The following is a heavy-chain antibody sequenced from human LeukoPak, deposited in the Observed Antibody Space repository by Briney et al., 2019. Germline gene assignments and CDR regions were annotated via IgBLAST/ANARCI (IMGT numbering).Heavy chain of an antibody. D-gene: IGHD3-9*01. CDR2: MNPSGDTT. J-gene: IGHJ4*02. V-gene: IGHV1-46*01. Sequence: GASVKVSCKTSGYNFTNYYIPWVRQAPGHGLGWMGIMNPSGDTTTYAEKFQGRVTMTRDTSTSTVYMELSSLRSEDTAVYYCARGGALRYFEWFSAYWGQGTLVTVSS. CDR1: GYNFTNYY. CDR3: ARGGALRYFEWFSAY.